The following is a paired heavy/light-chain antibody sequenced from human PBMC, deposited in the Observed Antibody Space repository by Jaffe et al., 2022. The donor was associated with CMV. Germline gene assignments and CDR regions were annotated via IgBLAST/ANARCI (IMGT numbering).Light chain of an antibody. CDR1: QSVRNF. CDR3: QQRADWPWT. J-gene: IGKJ1*01. CDR2: DTS. Sequence: EIVLTQSPATLSLSPGERATLSCRASQSVRNFLAWYQQKPGQAPRLLIYDTSNRASGIPARFSGTGAESGTDFTLSISRLEPEDFAVYHCQQRADWPWTFGQGTKVEIK. V-gene: IGKV3-11*01.
Heavy chain of an antibody. CDR3: AHLLYEDNVRGPRNWFDP. V-gene: IGHV2-5*02. CDR2: IFWDDDK. CDR1: GFSNTTSRVA. Sequence: QITLKESGPTLVKPTQTLTLTCTFSGFSNTTSRVAVGWIRQPPGKALEWLTLIFWDDDKRYSPSLKSRLTITKDTSKNQVVLTMTNMDPVDTATYYCAHLLYEDNVRGPRNWFDPWGQGILVTVSS. D-gene: IGHD3-16*01. J-gene: IGHJ5*02.